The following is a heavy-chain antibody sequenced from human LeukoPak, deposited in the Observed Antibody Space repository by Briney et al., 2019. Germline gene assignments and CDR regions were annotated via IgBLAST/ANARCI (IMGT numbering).Heavy chain of an antibody. CDR1: GYTLTELS. CDR3: ATPGIWFGEYPRYDAFDI. D-gene: IGHD3-10*01. Sequence: ASVKVSCKVSGYTLTELSMHWVRQAPGKGLEWMGGFDPEDGETIYAQKFQGRVTMTEDTSTDTAYMELSSLRSEDTAVYYCATPGIWFGEYPRYDAFDIWGQGTMVTVSS. J-gene: IGHJ3*02. CDR2: FDPEDGET. V-gene: IGHV1-24*01.